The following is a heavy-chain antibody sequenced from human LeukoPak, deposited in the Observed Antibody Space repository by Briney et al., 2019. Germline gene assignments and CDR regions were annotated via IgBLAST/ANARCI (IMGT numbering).Heavy chain of an antibody. D-gene: IGHD3-10*01. CDR1: GGSITNYY. V-gene: IGHV4-59*01. CDR2: IYYTGST. Sequence: PSETLSLTCTVSGGSITNYYWTWIRQPPGKGLEWVGHIYYTGSTNYNPSLKSRVSISVDTSKNQFSLKLSSVTAADTAVYYCARAHYYGSGSYSDAFDIWGQGTMVTVSS. J-gene: IGHJ3*02. CDR3: ARAHYYGSGSYSDAFDI.